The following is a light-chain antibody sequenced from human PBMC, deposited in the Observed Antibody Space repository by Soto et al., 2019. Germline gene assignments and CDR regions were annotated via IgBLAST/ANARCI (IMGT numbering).Light chain of an antibody. Sequence: QPVLTQPPSVSGAPGQRVTISCTGSSSNIGAGYDVHWYQQLPGTAHTLLIRGNSDRPSGVPGRFSGSKSGTSASLAITGRQAEYEADYFCQSYDSSLGGPVFGGGTKLTV. J-gene: IGLJ2*01. V-gene: IGLV1-40*01. CDR1: SSNIGAGYD. CDR2: GNS. CDR3: QSYDSSLGGPV.